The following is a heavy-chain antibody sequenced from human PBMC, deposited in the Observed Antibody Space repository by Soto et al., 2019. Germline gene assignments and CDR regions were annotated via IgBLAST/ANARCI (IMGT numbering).Heavy chain of an antibody. J-gene: IGHJ6*02. CDR2: IYYSGTT. CDR1: GGSFSSDSFI. D-gene: IGHD1-26*01. V-gene: IGHV4-31*03. CDR3: ARDHKWDGMDV. Sequence: QVQLEESGPGLVKPSQTLSLTCSVSGGSFSSDSFIWSWVRQFPGKGLEWIGYIYYSGTTYYNPSLRSRVIMSVDTSKNQFSLKLSSVTAADTALYYCARDHKWDGMDVWGQGTTVTVSS.